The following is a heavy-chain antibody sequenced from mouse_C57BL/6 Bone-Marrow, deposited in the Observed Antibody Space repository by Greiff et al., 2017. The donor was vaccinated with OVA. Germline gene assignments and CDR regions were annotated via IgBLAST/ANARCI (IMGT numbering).Heavy chain of an antibody. V-gene: IGHV1-26*01. D-gene: IGHD3-2*02. CDR2: INPNNGGT. J-gene: IGHJ2*01. Sequence: EVQLQQSGPELVKPGASVKISCKASGYTFTDYYMNWVKQSHGKSLEWIGDINPNNGGTSYNQKFKGKATLTVDKSSSTAYMELRSLTSEDSAVYYCASGLRLHPYYFDYWGQGTTLTVSS. CDR3: ASGLRLHPYYFDY. CDR1: GYTFTDYY.